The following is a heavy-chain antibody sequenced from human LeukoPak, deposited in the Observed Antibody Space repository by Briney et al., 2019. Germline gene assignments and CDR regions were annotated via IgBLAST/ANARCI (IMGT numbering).Heavy chain of an antibody. J-gene: IGHJ4*02. CDR3: AKGDSSGYYTAAFDY. CDR1: GFTFSDHW. Sequence: GGSLRLSCAGSGFTFSDHWMDWVRQAPGKGLEWVSAISGSGGSTYYADSVKGRFTISRDNSKNTLYLQMNSLRAEDTAVYYCAKGDSSGYYTAAFDYWGQGTLVTVSS. D-gene: IGHD3-22*01. V-gene: IGHV3-23*01. CDR2: ISGSGGST.